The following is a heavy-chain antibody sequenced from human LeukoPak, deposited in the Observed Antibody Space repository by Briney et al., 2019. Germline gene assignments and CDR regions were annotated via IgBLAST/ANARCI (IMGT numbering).Heavy chain of an antibody. J-gene: IGHJ1*01. Sequence: PGGSLRLSCAASGFTFSSYSMNWVRQAPGKGLEWVSYISSSSSTIYYADSVKGRFTISRDNAKNSLYLQMNSLRAEDTAVYYCARTAHIVGATRRHQYFQHWGQGTLVTVSS. V-gene: IGHV3-48*04. D-gene: IGHD1-26*01. CDR1: GFTFSSYS. CDR3: ARTAHIVGATRRHQYFQH. CDR2: ISSSSSTI.